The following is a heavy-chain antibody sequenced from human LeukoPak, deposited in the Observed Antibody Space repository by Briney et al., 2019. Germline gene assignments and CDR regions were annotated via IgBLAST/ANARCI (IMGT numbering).Heavy chain of an antibody. CDR3: AKNVDYYDSSGYDY. D-gene: IGHD3-22*01. V-gene: IGHV3-23*01. Sequence: GGSLRLSCAASEFTFGIYGMSWVRQAPGKGLGWVSGISGSGGSTYYADSVKGRFTISRDNSKNTLYLQMNSLRAEDTAVYYCAKNVDYYDSSGYDYWGQGTLVTVSS. J-gene: IGHJ4*02. CDR1: EFTFGIYG. CDR2: ISGSGGST.